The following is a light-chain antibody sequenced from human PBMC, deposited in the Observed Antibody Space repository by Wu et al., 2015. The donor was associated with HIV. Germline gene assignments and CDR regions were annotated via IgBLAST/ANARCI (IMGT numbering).Light chain of an antibody. J-gene: IGKJ1*01. CDR3: QEYTDYTWT. CDR2: KAS. V-gene: IGKV1-16*01. CDR1: QGITNY. Sequence: EIQMTQSPSSLSASVGDRVTITCRASQGITNYLAWYQQKPGKAPQVLIYKASTLESGVPTRFSGSGSGTEFTLTISNLQPEDFGTYYCQEYTDYTWTFGQGTKVEIK.